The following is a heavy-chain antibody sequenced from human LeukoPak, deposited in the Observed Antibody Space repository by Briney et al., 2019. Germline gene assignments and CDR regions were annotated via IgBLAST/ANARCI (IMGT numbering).Heavy chain of an antibody. CDR1: GGSISSYC. V-gene: IGHV4-59*01. D-gene: IGHD6-6*01. CDR3: ARSSIAARRGFDD. Sequence: PSETLSLTCTVSGGSISSYCWSWIRQPPGKGLEWIGYIYYSGSTNYNPSLKSRVTISVDTSKNQFSLKLSSVTAAHTAVYYCARSSIAARRGFDDGGQATLVTVSS. J-gene: IGHJ4*02. CDR2: IYYSGST.